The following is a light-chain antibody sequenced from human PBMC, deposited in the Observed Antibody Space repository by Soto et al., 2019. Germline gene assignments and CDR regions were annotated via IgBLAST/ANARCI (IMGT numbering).Light chain of an antibody. CDR1: SSDVGGYNY. V-gene: IGLV2-14*01. Sequence: QSALTQPASVSGSPGQSITISCTGTSSDVGGYNYVSWYQQHPGKAPKLMIYEVSNRPSGVSTRFSGSKSGNTASLAISGLKAEDEADYYCSSHAGIINVVFGGGTKLTVL. J-gene: IGLJ3*02. CDR2: EVS. CDR3: SSHAGIINVV.